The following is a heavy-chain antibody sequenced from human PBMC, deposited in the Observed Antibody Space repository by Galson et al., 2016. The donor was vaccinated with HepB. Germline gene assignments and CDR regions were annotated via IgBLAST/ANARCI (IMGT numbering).Heavy chain of an antibody. CDR3: ARSSCFSTSCRTENWFDP. Sequence: QSGAEVKKPGESLKISCKGSGYSFARYWIAWVRQMPGKGLEWMGNIYPGDSDTVYSPSFQGQVTLSADKSINTAYLQWSSLKASDTAMYYCARSSCFSTSCRTENWFDPWGQGTLVTVSS. J-gene: IGHJ5*02. CDR1: GYSFARYW. D-gene: IGHD2-2*01. V-gene: IGHV5-51*01. CDR2: IYPGDSDT.